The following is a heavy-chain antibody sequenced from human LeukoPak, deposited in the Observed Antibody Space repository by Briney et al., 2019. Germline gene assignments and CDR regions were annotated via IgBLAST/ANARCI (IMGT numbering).Heavy chain of an antibody. CDR2: INPNSGGT. J-gene: IGHJ4*02. V-gene: IGHV1-2*05. Sequence: ASVKVSCKASGYTFTGYYMHWVRQAPGQGLEWMGRINPNSGGTNYTQKFQSRVTMTRDTSIRTACMELSRRRYDDTGVYYCARDGGDLWSGESYYFDYWGQGTLVSVSS. CDR3: ARDGGDLWSGESYYFDY. CDR1: GYTFTGYY. D-gene: IGHD3-10*01.